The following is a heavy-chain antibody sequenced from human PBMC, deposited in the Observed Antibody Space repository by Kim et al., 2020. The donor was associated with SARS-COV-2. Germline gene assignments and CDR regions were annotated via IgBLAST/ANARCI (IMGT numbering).Heavy chain of an antibody. V-gene: IGHV3-9*02. Sequence: GGSLRLSCVVSGFNSADHDMHWVRQAPGKGLEWVSGIIWNGGELDYADSVKGRFTISRDIASNSVYLQMDSLRADDTAFYYCTTVITTGGADVWGQGTTVTVSS. CDR3: TTVITTGGADV. J-gene: IGHJ6*02. D-gene: IGHD3-22*01. CDR2: IIWNGGEL. CDR1: GFNSADHD.